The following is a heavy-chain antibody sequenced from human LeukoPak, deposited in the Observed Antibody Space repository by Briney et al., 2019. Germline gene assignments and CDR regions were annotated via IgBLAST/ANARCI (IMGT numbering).Heavy chain of an antibody. D-gene: IGHD1-26*01. CDR1: GLTFSSSW. J-gene: IGHJ4*02. Sequence: PGGSLRLSCAASGLTFSSSWMTWVRQTPGKGLEWVANIKEDGSEKYYVDSVKGRFTISRDNAKNSLYLQMNSLRAEDTALYYCGTDVGADWGQGPRVTVSS. CDR2: IKEDGSEK. CDR3: GTDVGAD. V-gene: IGHV3-7*01.